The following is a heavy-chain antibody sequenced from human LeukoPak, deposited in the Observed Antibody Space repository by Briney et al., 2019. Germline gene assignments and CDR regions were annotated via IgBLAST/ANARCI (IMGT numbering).Heavy chain of an antibody. CDR2: INSDGRMT. CDR1: GFTFSSYW. J-gene: IGHJ3*02. CDR3: ARVGSTDSPHAFDI. V-gene: IGHV3-74*01. Sequence: GGFLRLSCAASGFTFSSYWMDWVRQAPGKGLVWVSGINSDGRMTRYAESVKGRFTISRDNAKNTLYLQMNSLRAEETSVYYCARVGSTDSPHAFDIWDQGTMVTVSS. D-gene: IGHD2-21*02.